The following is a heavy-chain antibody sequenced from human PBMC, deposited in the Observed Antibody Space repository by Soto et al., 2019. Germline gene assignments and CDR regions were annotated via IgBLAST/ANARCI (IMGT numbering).Heavy chain of an antibody. CDR1: GYTFTNFG. CDR2: ISAYNGNT. V-gene: IGHV1-18*01. J-gene: IGHJ4*02. Sequence: QVQLVQSGADVKKPGASVKVSCKASGYTFTNFGLSWVRQAPVQGLEWMGWISAYNGNTNYAQKFQGRATMTTDTTTSTAYMELRSLGSDATAVFYCAIEGTPTDYWGQGTLVTVSS. CDR3: AIEGTPTDY. D-gene: IGHD2-15*01.